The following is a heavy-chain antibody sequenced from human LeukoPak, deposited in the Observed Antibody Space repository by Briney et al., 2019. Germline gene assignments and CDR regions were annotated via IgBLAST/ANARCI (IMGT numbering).Heavy chain of an antibody. CDR1: GITFSSYG. CDR2: ISSTGGTT. D-gene: IGHD3-22*01. J-gene: IGHJ3*02. CDR3: ATSSGYYQGAFDI. V-gene: IGHV3-23*01. Sequence: GGSLRLSCAASGITFSSYGMSWVRQAPGKGLEWVSSISSTGGTTYYADSVKGRSTISRDNSKNSLYLQMNSLRAEDTAVYYCATSSGYYQGAFDIWGQGTMVTVSS.